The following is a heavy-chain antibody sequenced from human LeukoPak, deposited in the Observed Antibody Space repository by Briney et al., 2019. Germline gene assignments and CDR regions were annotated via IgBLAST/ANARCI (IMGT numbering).Heavy chain of an antibody. CDR2: ISLNGGST. Sequence: GGSLRLSCAASGFIYDGFGMSWVRQAPGKGLEWVSGISLNGGSTGYADSVKGRFTISRDNAKNSLYLQMNSLRADDTALYYCARVFTIFPGYYYFDYWGQGTLVTVSS. CDR3: ARVFTIFPGYYYFDY. J-gene: IGHJ4*02. V-gene: IGHV3-20*04. CDR1: GFIYDGFG. D-gene: IGHD3-3*01.